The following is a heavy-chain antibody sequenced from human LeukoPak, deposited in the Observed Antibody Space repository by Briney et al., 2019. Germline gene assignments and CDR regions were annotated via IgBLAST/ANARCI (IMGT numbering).Heavy chain of an antibody. CDR1: GFTFSCYG. CDR2: IWYDGSTK. CDR3: DENLGYVDS. J-gene: IGHJ4*02. Sequence: GGSLRLSCAASGFTFSCYGMHWGRQAQAKGLEWVAVIWYDGSTKYYADSVKGRFTILRDNSKNMLFLEMNSLRAEDTAAYYCDENLGYVDSWGQGTLVTVTS. V-gene: IGHV3-33*01.